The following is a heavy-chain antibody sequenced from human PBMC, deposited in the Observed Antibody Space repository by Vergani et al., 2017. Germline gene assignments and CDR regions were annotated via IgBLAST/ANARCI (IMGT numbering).Heavy chain of an antibody. CDR1: GFTFSSHG. V-gene: IGHV3-33*06. Sequence: QVQLVESEGGVVQPGRSLTLSCVASGFTFSSHGMHWVRQAPGKGLEWVAVIWYDGSNKYYGDSVKGRFTISRDSSKNTLYLQMNSLSAGDTAVYYCAKANPRNSGYDYLYYDHAMDVWGQGTTVTVSS. D-gene: IGHD5-12*01. J-gene: IGHJ6*02. CDR3: AKANPRNSGYDYLYYDHAMDV. CDR2: IWYDGSNK.